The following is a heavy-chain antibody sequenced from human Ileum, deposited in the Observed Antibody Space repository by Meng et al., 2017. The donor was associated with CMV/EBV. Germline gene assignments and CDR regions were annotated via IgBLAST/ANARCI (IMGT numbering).Heavy chain of an antibody. Sequence: ASVKVSCRASGYTFTGYYMHWVRQAPGQGLEWMGWINPNSGGTNYAQKFQGRVTMTRDTSISTAYMELSRLRSDDTAVYYCARGRLWFGEFDYWGQGTLVTVSS. CDR3: ARGRLWFGEFDY. D-gene: IGHD3-10*01. CDR1: GYTFTGYY. V-gene: IGHV1-2*02. J-gene: IGHJ4*02. CDR2: INPNSGGT.